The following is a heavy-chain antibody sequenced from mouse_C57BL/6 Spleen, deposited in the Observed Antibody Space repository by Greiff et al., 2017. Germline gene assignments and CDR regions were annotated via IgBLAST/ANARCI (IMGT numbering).Heavy chain of an antibody. V-gene: IGHV1-18*01. CDR3: ARIHGSSPWYFDV. D-gene: IGHD1-1*01. Sequence: VQLKQSGPELVKPGASVKIPCKASGYTFTDYNMDWVKQSHGKSLEWIGDINPNNGGTIYNQKFKGKATLTVDKSSSTAYMELRSLTSEDTAVYYCARIHGSSPWYFDVWGTGTTVTVSS. J-gene: IGHJ1*03. CDR1: GYTFTDYN. CDR2: INPNNGGT.